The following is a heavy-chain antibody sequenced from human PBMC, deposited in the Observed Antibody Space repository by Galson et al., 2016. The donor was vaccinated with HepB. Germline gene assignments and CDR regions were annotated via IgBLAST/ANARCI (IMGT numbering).Heavy chain of an antibody. V-gene: IGHV3-74*01. D-gene: IGHD1-7*01. CDR2: INRDGSTT. J-gene: IGHJ6*03. Sequence: SLRLSCEASGFIFSTYWMHWVRQVPGKGLVWVSRINRDGSTTSYADSVKGRFTITRDNAKNTLYLQIDSLRAEDTAVYYCARGCPETTYYYYMDVWGKGTTVAVSS. CDR3: ARGCPETTYYYYMDV. CDR1: GFIFSTYW.